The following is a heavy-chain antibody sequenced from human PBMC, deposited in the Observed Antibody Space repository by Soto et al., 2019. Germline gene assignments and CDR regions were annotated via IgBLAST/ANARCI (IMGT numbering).Heavy chain of an antibody. J-gene: IGHJ4*02. D-gene: IGHD2-15*01. V-gene: IGHV1-18*01. Sequence: ASVTVSCTASGYTFTSYGSSWVRQAPGQGLEWMGWISAYNGNTNYAQKLQGRVTMTTDTSTSTAYMELRSLRSDDTAVYYCARDHGYCSGGSCYLPDYWGQGTLVTVSS. CDR1: GYTFTSYG. CDR3: ARDHGYCSGGSCYLPDY. CDR2: ISAYNGNT.